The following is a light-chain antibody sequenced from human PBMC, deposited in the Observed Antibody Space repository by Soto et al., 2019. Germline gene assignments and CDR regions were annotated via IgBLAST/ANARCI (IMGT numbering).Light chain of an antibody. V-gene: IGLV1-40*01. Sequence: QSVLTQPPSVSGAPGQRVTISCTGSSSNIGAGYDVHWYQQLPGTAPKLLIYGNSNRPSGVPDRFSGCKSGTSASLAITGRQAEDEADYYCQSYDRSLSGVVFGGGTKLTVL. J-gene: IGLJ2*01. CDR3: QSYDRSLSGVV. CDR1: SSNIGAGYD. CDR2: GNS.